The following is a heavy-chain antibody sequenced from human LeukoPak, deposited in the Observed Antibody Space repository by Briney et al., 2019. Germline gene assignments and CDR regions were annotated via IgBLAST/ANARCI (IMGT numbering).Heavy chain of an antibody. V-gene: IGHV4-38-2*02. J-gene: IGHJ4*02. D-gene: IGHD3-22*01. CDR3: ARALDGHYYDSSGYFDY. CDR2: IYHSGST. Sequence: SETLSLTCTVYGYSISSGYYWGWIRQPPGKGLEWIGSIYHSGSTYYNPSLKSRVTISVDTSKNQFSLKLSSVTAADTAVYYCARALDGHYYDSSGYFDYRGQGTLVTVSS. CDR1: GYSISSGYY.